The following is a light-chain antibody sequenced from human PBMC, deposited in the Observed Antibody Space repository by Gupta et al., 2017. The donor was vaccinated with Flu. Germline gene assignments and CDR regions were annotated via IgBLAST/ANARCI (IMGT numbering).Light chain of an antibody. CDR2: PAS. V-gene: IGKV1-12*01. Sequence: DIQMTQSPSSVSASVGDRVTITCRASQGIGSWLAWYQQKPGKAPKLLISPASSLQSGVPSRFSGSGSGTDFTLTISSLQPDDFATYYCQQANSFPRAFGPGTKVEIK. J-gene: IGKJ3*01. CDR1: QGIGSW. CDR3: QQANSFPRA.